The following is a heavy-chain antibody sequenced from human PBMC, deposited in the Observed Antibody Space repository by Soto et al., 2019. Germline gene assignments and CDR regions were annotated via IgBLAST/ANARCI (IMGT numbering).Heavy chain of an antibody. V-gene: IGHV4-4*02. J-gene: IGHJ6*02. CDR3: ARHGHNIYGFDV. CDR2: MHPTGST. D-gene: IGHD5-12*01. CDR1: GGSVDSVNW. Sequence: QVQLHESGPGLVKPSGTLSLTCAVSGGSVDSVNWYSWVRQPPGKGLEWIGEMHPTGSTNYNPWHGSRVSISMDKSRNQVSLTVTSVTSADTAVYYCARHGHNIYGFDVWGQGTTVTVSS.